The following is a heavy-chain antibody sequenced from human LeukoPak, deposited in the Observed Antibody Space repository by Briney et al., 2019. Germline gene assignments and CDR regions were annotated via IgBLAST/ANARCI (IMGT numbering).Heavy chain of an antibody. J-gene: IGHJ6*02. CDR3: AREDIVVVVARMDV. V-gene: IGHV1-2*02. CDR1: GYTFTCYY. D-gene: IGHD2-15*01. Sequence: ASVKVSCKAAGYTFTCYYMHWVRQAPGQGLELTGLINPNSGGTNYAQKFQGRVTMTRATSTSTAYMELSRLRSDDTDVYYCAREDIVVVVARMDVWGQGTPVTVSS. CDR2: INPNSGGT.